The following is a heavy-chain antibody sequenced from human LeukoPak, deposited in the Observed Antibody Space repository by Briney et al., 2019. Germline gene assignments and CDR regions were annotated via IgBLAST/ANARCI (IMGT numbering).Heavy chain of an antibody. CDR3: ARESEETDFDY. Sequence: SETLSLTCAVYGGSFSGYYWSWIRQPPGKGLEWIGEINHSGNTRCNPSLKSRVTMSADTSKNQFSLKVRSVTAADTALYYCARESEETDFDYWGQGTLVTVSS. D-gene: IGHD2-21*02. J-gene: IGHJ4*02. CDR2: INHSGNT. CDR1: GGSFSGYY. V-gene: IGHV4-34*01.